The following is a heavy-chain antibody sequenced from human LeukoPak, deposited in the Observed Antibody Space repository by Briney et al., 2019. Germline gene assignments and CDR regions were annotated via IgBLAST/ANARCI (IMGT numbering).Heavy chain of an antibody. Sequence: GGSLRLSCAASGFTFSSYGMHWVRQAPGKGLEWVAFIRYDGSNKYYVDSVKGRFTISRDNSKNTLYLQMNSLRAEDTAVYYCANVDYYDSSGSLDYWGQGTLVTVSS. D-gene: IGHD3-22*01. J-gene: IGHJ4*02. CDR2: IRYDGSNK. CDR1: GFTFSSYG. CDR3: ANVDYYDSSGSLDY. V-gene: IGHV3-30*02.